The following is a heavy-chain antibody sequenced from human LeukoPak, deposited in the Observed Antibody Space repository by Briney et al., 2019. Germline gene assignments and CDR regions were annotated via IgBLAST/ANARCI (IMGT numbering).Heavy chain of an antibody. D-gene: IGHD4-17*01. Sequence: ASVKVSCKASGGTFSSYAISWVRQAPGQGLEWMGGSIPIFGTANYAQKFQGRVTITTDESTSTAYMELSSLRSEDTAVYYCARGDYGDFNWFDPWGQGTLVTVSS. CDR3: ARGDYGDFNWFDP. J-gene: IGHJ5*02. CDR2: SIPIFGTA. CDR1: GGTFSSYA. V-gene: IGHV1-69*05.